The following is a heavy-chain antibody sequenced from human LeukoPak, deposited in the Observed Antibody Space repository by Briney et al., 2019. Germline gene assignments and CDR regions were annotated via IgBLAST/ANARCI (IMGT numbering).Heavy chain of an antibody. J-gene: IGHJ4*02. CDR2: ISYDGSKK. Sequence: GGSLRLSCAASGFTFSDYGMHWVRQAPGKGLEWVAIISYDGSKKEYVDSVKGRFTISRDKSRNTLYLQMNSLRPEDTAVYYCAKSVESGKWLQFYYFDYWGQGTLVTVSS. D-gene: IGHD5-24*01. CDR1: GFTFSDYG. CDR3: AKSVESGKWLQFYYFDY. V-gene: IGHV3-30*18.